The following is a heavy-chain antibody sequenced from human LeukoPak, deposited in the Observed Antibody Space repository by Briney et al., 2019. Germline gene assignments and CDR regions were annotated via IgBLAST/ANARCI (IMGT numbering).Heavy chain of an antibody. J-gene: IGHJ4*02. CDR3: ARDPPDY. V-gene: IGHV3-11*06. Sequence: GGSLRLSCAASGFTFSDYYMNWIRQAPGKGLEWVSYISGSSSSTNYADSVKGRFTISRDNAKNSLYLQMNSLRAEDTGVYYCARDPPDYWGQGILVTVSS. CDR2: ISGSSSST. CDR1: GFTFSDYY.